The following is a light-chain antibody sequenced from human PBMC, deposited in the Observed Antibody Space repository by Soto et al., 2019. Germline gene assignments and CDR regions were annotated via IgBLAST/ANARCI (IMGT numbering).Light chain of an antibody. V-gene: IGKV1-5*03. CDR3: QHYDSYSEA. CDR2: KAS. Sequence: DIQMTQYPSTRSASVGDRVTITCRASQSISSWLAWYQQKPGKAPKLLIYKASTLKTGVPSRFSGSGSGTEFTLTISSLQPDDFATYYRQHYDSYSEAFGQGTKVDIK. CDR1: QSISSW. J-gene: IGKJ1*01.